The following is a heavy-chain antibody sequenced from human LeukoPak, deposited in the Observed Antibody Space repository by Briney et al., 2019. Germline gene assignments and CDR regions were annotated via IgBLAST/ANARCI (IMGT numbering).Heavy chain of an antibody. D-gene: IGHD1-26*01. CDR1: GGSISSHY. J-gene: IGHJ4*02. V-gene: IGHV4-59*11. CDR3: ARTEGGSYYFDY. Sequence: SETLSLTCTVSGGSISSHYWSWIRQPPGKGLEWIGYIYYSGSTNYNPSLKSRVTISVDTSKNQFSLKLSSVTAADTAVYYCARTEGGSYYFDYWGQGTLVTVSS. CDR2: IYYSGST.